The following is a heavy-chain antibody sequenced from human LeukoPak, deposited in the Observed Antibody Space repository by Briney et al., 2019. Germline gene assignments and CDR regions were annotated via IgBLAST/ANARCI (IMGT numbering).Heavy chain of an antibody. CDR2: IIPILGIA. CDR1: GGTFSSYA. CDR3: ATHTYYYDSSGYEMRN. D-gene: IGHD3-22*01. J-gene: IGHJ4*02. Sequence: GASVKVSCKASGGTFSSYAISWVRQAPGQGLEWMGRIIPILGIANYAQKFQGRVTITADKSTSTAYMELSSLRSEDTAVYYCATHTYYYDSSGYEMRNWGQGTLVTVSS. V-gene: IGHV1-69*04.